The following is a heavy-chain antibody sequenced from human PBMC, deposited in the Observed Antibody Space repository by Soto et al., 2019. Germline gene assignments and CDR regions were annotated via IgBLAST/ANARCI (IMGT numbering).Heavy chain of an antibody. Sequence: QVQLVQSGAEVKKPGASVKVSCKASGYTFTSYYMHWVRQAPGQGLEWMGIINPSGGSTSYAQKFQGRVTMTMDKSTSTVYMELSSPRSEDTAVYYCARDSSSWYYYYYGMDVWGQGTTVTVSS. CDR1: GYTFTSYY. J-gene: IGHJ6*02. V-gene: IGHV1-46*01. CDR3: ARDSSSWYYYYYGMDV. D-gene: IGHD6-13*01. CDR2: INPSGGST.